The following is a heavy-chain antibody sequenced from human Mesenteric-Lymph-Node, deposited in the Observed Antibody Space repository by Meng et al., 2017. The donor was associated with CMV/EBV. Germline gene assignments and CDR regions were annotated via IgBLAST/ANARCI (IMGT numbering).Heavy chain of an antibody. V-gene: IGHV3-48*03. CDR1: GFTFSSYE. CDR3: AREYCSSTSCYRYHYYYGMDV. CDR2: ISSSGSTI. D-gene: IGHD2-2*01. J-gene: IGHJ6*02. Sequence: GESLKISCAASGFTFSSYEMNWVRQAPGKGLEWVSYISSSGSTIYYADSVKGRFTISRDNAKNSLYLQMNSLRAEDTAVYYCAREYCSSTSCYRYHYYYGMDVWGQGTTVTVSS.